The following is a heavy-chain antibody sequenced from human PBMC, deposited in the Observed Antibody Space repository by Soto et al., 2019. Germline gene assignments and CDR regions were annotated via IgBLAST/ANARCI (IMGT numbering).Heavy chain of an antibody. V-gene: IGHV3-23*01. D-gene: IGHD3-22*01. CDR1: RFTFSNYA. J-gene: IGHJ6*02. Sequence: PGGSLRPSCAASRFTFSNYALTWVRQAPGKGLEWVSTISGSGGNTYYADSVRGRFIISRDNPKNTLYLQMNSLRAEDTAVYYCARDGAYYYDSSGATQRYYYGMDVWGQGTTVTVSS. CDR3: ARDGAYYYDSSGATQRYYYGMDV. CDR2: ISGSGGNT.